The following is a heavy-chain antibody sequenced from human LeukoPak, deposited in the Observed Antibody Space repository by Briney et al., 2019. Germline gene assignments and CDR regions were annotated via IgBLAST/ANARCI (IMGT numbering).Heavy chain of an antibody. CDR3: ARWSGSYY. CDR2: IKQDGSDK. CDR1: GFTFSTYW. Sequence: GGSLRLSCAASGFTFSTYWMSWVRQAPGKGLEWVADIKQDGSDKYYVDSVRGRFTISRDNAKNSLFLQMKSLRAEDTAVYYCARWSGSYYWGQGTLVTVSS. D-gene: IGHD1-26*01. J-gene: IGHJ4*02. V-gene: IGHV3-7*05.